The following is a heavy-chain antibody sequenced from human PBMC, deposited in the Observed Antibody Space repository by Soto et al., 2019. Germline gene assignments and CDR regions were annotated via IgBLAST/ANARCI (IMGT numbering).Heavy chain of an antibody. CDR1: GFTFSDYY. CDR3: ARACNGYSGYVCYYYMDV. V-gene: IGHV3-11*01. Sequence: GGSLSLSCAASGFTFSDYYMSWIRQAPGKGLEWVSYISSSGSTIYYADSVKGRFTISRDNAKNSLYLQMNSLRAEDTAVYYCARACNGYSGYVCYYYMDVWGKGTTVTVSS. D-gene: IGHD5-12*01. J-gene: IGHJ6*03. CDR2: ISSSGSTI.